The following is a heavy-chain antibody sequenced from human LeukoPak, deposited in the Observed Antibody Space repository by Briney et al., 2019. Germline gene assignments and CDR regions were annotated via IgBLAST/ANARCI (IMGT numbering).Heavy chain of an antibody. CDR3: ATRVSTSRSFDY. J-gene: IGHJ4*02. V-gene: IGHV3-53*01. Sequence: PGGSLRLSCAASGFIVSNNYMTWVRQAPGKGLEWVSVIYSGGSTYYADSVKGRFTISRDNSKNTLYLQMNSLRAEDTAVYYCATRVSTSRSFDYWGQGTLVTVSS. CDR1: GFIVSNNY. CDR2: IYSGGST.